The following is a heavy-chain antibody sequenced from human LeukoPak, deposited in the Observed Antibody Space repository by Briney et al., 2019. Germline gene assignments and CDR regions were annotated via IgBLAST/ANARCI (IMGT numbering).Heavy chain of an antibody. V-gene: IGHV4-38-2*02. D-gene: IGHD3-10*01. CDR2: IYHSGST. CDR1: GYSISSGYY. CDR3: ASNYGSGSYSDDY. Sequence: SETLSLTCTVSGYSISSGYYWGWIRQPPGKGLEWIGSIYHSGSTYYNPSLKSRVTISVDTSKNQFSLKLSSVTAADTAVYYCASNYGSGSYSDDYWGQGTLVTVSS. J-gene: IGHJ4*02.